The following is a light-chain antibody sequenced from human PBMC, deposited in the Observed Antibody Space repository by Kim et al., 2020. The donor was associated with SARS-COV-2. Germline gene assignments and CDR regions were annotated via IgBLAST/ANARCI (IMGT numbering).Light chain of an antibody. CDR1: QIVGTN. J-gene: IGKJ1*01. V-gene: IGKV3-15*01. CDR2: GAS. Sequence: LSGSPGERATLACRASQIVGTNLAWYKQKPGQSPRLLIYGASTRATGVPGRFSGSGSGTEFTLTISSLQSEDFAVYYCQQYVSWMFGQGTKVDIK. CDR3: QQYVSWM.